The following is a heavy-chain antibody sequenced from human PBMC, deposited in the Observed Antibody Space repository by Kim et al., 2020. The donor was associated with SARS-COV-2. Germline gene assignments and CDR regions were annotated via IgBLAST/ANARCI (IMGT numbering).Heavy chain of an antibody. CDR1: GFTFSSYG. V-gene: IGHV3-30*18. CDR3: AKEGYDFWRGYYRYFDY. CDR2: ISYDGSNK. D-gene: IGHD3-3*01. J-gene: IGHJ4*03. Sequence: GGSLRLSCAASGFTFSSYGMHWVRQAPGKGLEWVAVISYDGSNKYYADSVKGRFTISRDNSKNTLYLQMNSLRAEDTAVYYCAKEGYDFWRGYYRYFDY.